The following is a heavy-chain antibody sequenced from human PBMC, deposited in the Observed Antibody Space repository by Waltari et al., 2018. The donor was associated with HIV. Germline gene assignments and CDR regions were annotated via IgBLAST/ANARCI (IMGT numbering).Heavy chain of an antibody. CDR2: LYYSGTT. D-gene: IGHD4-17*01. V-gene: IGHV4-59*01. J-gene: IGHJ4*02. Sequence: QVQLQESGPGLVKPSETLSLTCTVSVGSISSYYWSWIRPPPGKGLEWIGYLYYSGTTNYKPSLKSRVTISLDTSKNQFALKLSSVTAADTAVYYCARRKGYGDYGGGFYFDYWGQGTLVTVSS. CDR1: VGSISSYY. CDR3: ARRKGYGDYGGGFYFDY.